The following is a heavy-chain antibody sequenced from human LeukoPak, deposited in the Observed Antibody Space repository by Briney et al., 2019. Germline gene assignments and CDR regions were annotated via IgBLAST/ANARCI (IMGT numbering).Heavy chain of an antibody. CDR3: AKEGRAAAGTDFDY. Sequence: GGSLRLSCAASGFTFSSYAMSWVRQAPGKGLEWVSAISGSGGSTYYADSVKGRFTISRDNAKNSLYLQTNSLRAEDTALYYCAKEGRAAAGTDFDYWGQGTLVTVSS. CDR1: GFTFSSYA. D-gene: IGHD6-13*01. J-gene: IGHJ4*02. V-gene: IGHV3-23*01. CDR2: ISGSGGST.